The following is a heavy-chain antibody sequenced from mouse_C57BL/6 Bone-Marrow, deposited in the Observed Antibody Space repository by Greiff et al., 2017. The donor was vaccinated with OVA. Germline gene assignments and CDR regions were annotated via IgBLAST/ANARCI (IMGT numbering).Heavy chain of an antibody. D-gene: IGHD3-2*02. Sequence: QVQLQQPGTELVKPGASVKLSCKASGYTFTSYWMHWVKQRPGQGLEWIGNINPSNGGTNYNEKFKSKATLTVAKSSSTAYMQLSRLTSEDSAVYYCARSPRQLRLHYAMDYWGQGTSVTVSS. CDR1: GYTFTSYW. CDR2: INPSNGGT. V-gene: IGHV1-53*01. CDR3: ARSPRQLRLHYAMDY. J-gene: IGHJ4*01.